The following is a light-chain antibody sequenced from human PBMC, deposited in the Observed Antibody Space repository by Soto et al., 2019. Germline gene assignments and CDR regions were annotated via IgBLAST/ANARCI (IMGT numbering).Light chain of an antibody. CDR1: QNIRSR. Sequence: DFQMTQSPSTLSASVGDRVTITCRASQNIRSRLAWFQQKPGKAPKLLIYDASSLKSGVPQRFSGSGSGTEFPLTIRSLQTDDFSTYSCQQYHSYWTFGQGTKVE. J-gene: IGKJ1*01. V-gene: IGKV1-5*01. CDR3: QQYHSYWT. CDR2: DAS.